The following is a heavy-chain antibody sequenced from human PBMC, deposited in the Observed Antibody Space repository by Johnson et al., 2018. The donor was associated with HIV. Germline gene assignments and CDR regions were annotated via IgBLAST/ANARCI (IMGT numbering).Heavy chain of an antibody. CDR3: ARLGLTDAFDI. D-gene: IGHD2-8*01. CDR2: IYSGGSP. J-gene: IGHJ3*02. Sequence: EMQLVESGGGLVQPGGSLRLPCAASGFTVSSNYMSWFRQAPGKGLEWVSVIYSGGSPYYADSVKGRFTISRDNSKNTLYLQMNSLRAEDTAVYYCARLGLTDAFDIWGQGTMVTVSP. CDR1: GFTVSSNY. V-gene: IGHV3-66*01.